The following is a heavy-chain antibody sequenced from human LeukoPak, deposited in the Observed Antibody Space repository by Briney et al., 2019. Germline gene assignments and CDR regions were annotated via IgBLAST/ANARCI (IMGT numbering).Heavy chain of an antibody. D-gene: IGHD2-15*01. J-gene: IGHJ5*02. Sequence: GASVKVSFKASGGTFSSYAIRWVRQAPGQGLEWVGRIIPILGIANYAQKFQGRVTITADKSTSTAYMELSSLRSEDTAVYYCARDRYCSGGSCSMSWFDPWGQGTLVTVSS. CDR1: GGTFSSYA. CDR2: IIPILGIA. CDR3: ARDRYCSGGSCSMSWFDP. V-gene: IGHV1-69*04.